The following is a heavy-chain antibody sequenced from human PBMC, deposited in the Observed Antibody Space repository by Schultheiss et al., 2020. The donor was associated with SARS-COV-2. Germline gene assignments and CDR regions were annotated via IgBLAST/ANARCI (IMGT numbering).Heavy chain of an antibody. Sequence: ASVKVSCKASGYSFTGYFMHWVRQAPGQGPEWMGWINCNSGATQYAPKFQGWVTMTRDTSISTAYMEMTRLTFDDTAVYYCASYGMDVWGQGTTVTVSS. CDR1: GYSFTGYF. V-gene: IGHV1-2*04. CDR2: INCNSGAT. CDR3: ASYGMDV. J-gene: IGHJ6*02.